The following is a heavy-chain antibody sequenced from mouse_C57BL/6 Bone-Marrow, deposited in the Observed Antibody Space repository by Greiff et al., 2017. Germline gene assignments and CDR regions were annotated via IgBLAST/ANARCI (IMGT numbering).Heavy chain of an antibody. D-gene: IGHD1-1*01. CDR1: GFTFSSYA. V-gene: IGHV5-4*03. J-gene: IGHJ2*01. CDR2: ISDGGSYT. CDR3: ARLFITTEVAFDY. Sequence: EVKVVESGGGLVKPGGSLKLSCAASGFTFSSYAMSWVRQTPEKRLEWVATISDGGSYTYYPDNVKGRFTISRDNAKNNLYLQMRHLKSEDTAMXYCARLFITTEVAFDYWGQGTTLTVSS.